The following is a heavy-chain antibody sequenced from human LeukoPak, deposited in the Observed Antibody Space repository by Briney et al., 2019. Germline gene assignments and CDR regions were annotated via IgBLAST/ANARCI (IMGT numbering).Heavy chain of an antibody. CDR2: IYYSGST. Sequence: PSETLSLTCTVSGGSISSSSYYWGWIRQPPGKGLEWIGTIYYSGSTYYNPSLKSRVTISVDTSKNQFSLKLSSVTAADTAVYYCARRGFCSGGTCLTFDLWGQGTLVTVSS. CDR3: ARRGFCSGGTCLTFDL. D-gene: IGHD2-15*01. CDR1: GGSISSSSYY. J-gene: IGHJ4*02. V-gene: IGHV4-39*01.